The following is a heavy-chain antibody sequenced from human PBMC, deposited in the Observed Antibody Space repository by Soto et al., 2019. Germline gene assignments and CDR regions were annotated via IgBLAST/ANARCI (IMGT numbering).Heavy chain of an antibody. CDR3: ARESEDLTSNFDY. V-gene: IGHV3-21*06. J-gene: IGHJ4*02. Sequence: LRLSCAASGFTVTRYSMNWVRQAPGKGLEWVSSISSTTNYIYYGDSMKGRFTISRDNAKNSLYLEMNSLRAEDTAVYYCARESEDLTSNFDYWGQGTLVTVSS. CDR2: ISSTTNYI. CDR1: GFTVTRYS.